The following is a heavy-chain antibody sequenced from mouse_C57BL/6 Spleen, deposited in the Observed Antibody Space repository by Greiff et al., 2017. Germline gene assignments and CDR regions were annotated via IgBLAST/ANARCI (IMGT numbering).Heavy chain of an antibody. CDR1: GFTFSSYG. Sequence: DVHLVESGGDLVKPGGSLKLSCAASGFTFSSYGMSWVRQTPDKRLEWVATISSGGSYTYYPDSVKGRFTISRDNAKNTLYLQMSSLKSEDTAMYYCARRTATGTDFDYWGQGTTLTVSS. V-gene: IGHV5-6*02. J-gene: IGHJ2*01. CDR3: ARRTATGTDFDY. D-gene: IGHD4-1*01. CDR2: ISSGGSYT.